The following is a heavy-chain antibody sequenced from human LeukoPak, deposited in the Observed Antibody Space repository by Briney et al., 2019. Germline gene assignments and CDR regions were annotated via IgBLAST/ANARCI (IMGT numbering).Heavy chain of an antibody. D-gene: IGHD3-22*01. CDR3: ARVPYDSSGYYYDLLWYFDL. V-gene: IGHV4-61*02. Sequence: KTSETLSLTCTVSGGSISSNTYYWSWIRQPAGKGLEWIGRIYTSGSTNYNPSLKSRVTISVDTSKNQFSLKLSSVTAADTAVYYCARVPYDSSGYYYDLLWYFDLWGRGTLVTVSS. CDR1: GGSISSNTYY. CDR2: IYTSGST. J-gene: IGHJ2*01.